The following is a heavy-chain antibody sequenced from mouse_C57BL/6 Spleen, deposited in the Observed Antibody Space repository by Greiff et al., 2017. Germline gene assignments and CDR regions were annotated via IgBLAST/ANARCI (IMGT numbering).Heavy chain of an antibody. CDR3: AREGYYGFDV. V-gene: IGHV1-22*01. CDR2: INPNNGGT. CDR1: GYTFTDYN. Sequence: EVQLVESGPELVKPGASVKMSCKASGYTFTDYNMHWVKQSHGKSLEWIGYINPNNGGTSYNQKFKGKATLSVNKSSSTAYMELRSLTSEDSAVYYCAREGYYGFDVWGKGTTVTVSS. J-gene: IGHJ1*03. D-gene: IGHD1-1*01.